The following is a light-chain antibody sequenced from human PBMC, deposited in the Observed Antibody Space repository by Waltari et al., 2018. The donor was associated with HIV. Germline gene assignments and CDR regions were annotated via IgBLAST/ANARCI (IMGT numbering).Light chain of an antibody. J-gene: IGLJ2*01. CDR3: ATWDDSLNGHVV. CDR2: TNT. V-gene: IGLV1-44*01. Sequence: QSMLTQPPSASGTPGQRVTISCTGSSSNIGDNTVNWYQHLPGTAPKLLIYTNTQRPSGVPDRFSGSKSGTSASLAISGLQSEDEADYYCATWDDSLNGHVVFGGGTKLTVL. CDR1: SSNIGDNT.